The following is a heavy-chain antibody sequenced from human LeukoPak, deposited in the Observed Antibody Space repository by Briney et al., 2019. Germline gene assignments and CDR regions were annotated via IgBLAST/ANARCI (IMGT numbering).Heavy chain of an antibody. D-gene: IGHD1-26*01. CDR3: ARDSGSYYFDY. V-gene: IGHV4-59*01. CDR1: GGSISSYY. CDR2: IYYSGST. J-gene: IGHJ4*02. Sequence: SETLSLTCTVSGGSISSYYWSWIRQPPGKGLEWIGYIYYSGSTNYNPPLKSRVTISVDTSKNQFPLKLSSVTAADTAVYYCARDSGSYYFDYWGQGTLVTVSS.